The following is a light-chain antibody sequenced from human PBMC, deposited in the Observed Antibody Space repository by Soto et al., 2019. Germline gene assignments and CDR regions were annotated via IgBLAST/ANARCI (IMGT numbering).Light chain of an antibody. CDR3: QQRSNGPAFT. Sequence: EVVLTQSPVTLSLSPGERATLSCRASQSINSQLAWYQQKPGQAPRLLIYDASNRATGIPGRFSGSGSGTDFTLTISSLDPEDFAVYYCQQRSNGPAFTFGQGTRLDIK. V-gene: IGKV3-11*01. J-gene: IGKJ2*01. CDR2: DAS. CDR1: QSINSQ.